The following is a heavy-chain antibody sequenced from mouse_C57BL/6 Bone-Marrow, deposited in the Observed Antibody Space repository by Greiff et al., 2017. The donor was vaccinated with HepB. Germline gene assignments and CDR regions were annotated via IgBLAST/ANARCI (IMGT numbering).Heavy chain of an antibody. D-gene: IGHD2-10*02. V-gene: IGHV1-61*01. CDR2: IYPSDSET. Sequence: QVQLQQPGAELVRPGSSVKLSCKASGYTFTSYWMDWVKQRPGQGLEWIGNIYPSDSETHYNQKFKDKATLTVDKSSSTAYMQLSSLTSEESAVYYCSRTSNYFDYWGQGTTLTVSS. CDR1: GYTFTSYW. J-gene: IGHJ2*01. CDR3: SRTSNYFDY.